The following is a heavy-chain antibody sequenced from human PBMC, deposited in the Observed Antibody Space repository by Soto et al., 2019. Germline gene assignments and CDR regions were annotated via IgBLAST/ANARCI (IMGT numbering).Heavy chain of an antibody. V-gene: IGHV4-59*01. CDR1: GGSISSYY. CDR2: INYSGST. Sequence: QVQLQESGPGLVKPSETLSLTCTVSGGSISSYYWSWIRQPPGKGLEWIGSINYSGSTEYDPSLTRRVTIAVDSSKNPFSLKLSSVTAADTAVYYFASRWRTYFDFWAEGTLVCVSS. CDR3: ASRWRTYFDF. J-gene: IGHJ4*02. D-gene: IGHD1-1*01.